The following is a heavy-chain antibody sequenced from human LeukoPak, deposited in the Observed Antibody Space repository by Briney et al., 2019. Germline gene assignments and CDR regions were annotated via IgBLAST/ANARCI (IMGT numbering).Heavy chain of an antibody. CDR2: IRQDGSET. CDR1: GFTFTNYW. V-gene: IGHV3-7*01. CDR3: ASRAGKPGNTPWCFDY. Sequence: GSLRLSCAALGFTFTNYWMTWVRQAPGKGPEWVANIRQDGSETNYVDSVRGRFTIARDNTKNSLYLQMTSLRGEDTAVYYCASRAGKPGNTPWCFDYWGQGALVTVSS. D-gene: IGHD1-7*01. J-gene: IGHJ4*02.